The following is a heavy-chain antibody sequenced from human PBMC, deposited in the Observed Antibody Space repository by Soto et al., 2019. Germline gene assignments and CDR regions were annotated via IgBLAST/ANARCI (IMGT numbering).Heavy chain of an antibody. CDR1: GYTFRNYG. V-gene: IGHV1-18*01. J-gene: IGHJ4*02. Sequence: VQLVQSGAAVKKPGASVKVSCEAYGYTFRNYGITWVRQAPGQGLEWIGWVSGYNRNTNYAQKFEDRVTMTTDTSTSIAYLELRRLRIDDTAVYYCARERQWDPLPYWGPGTLLVVS. CDR3: ARERQWDPLPY. CDR2: VSGYNRNT. D-gene: IGHD1-26*01.